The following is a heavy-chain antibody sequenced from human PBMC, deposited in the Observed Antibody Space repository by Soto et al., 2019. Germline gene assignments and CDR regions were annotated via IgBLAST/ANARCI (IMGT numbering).Heavy chain of an antibody. D-gene: IGHD3-22*01. CDR3: AKSPGMYYYDSSGYYHYDY. CDR2: ISSRTNTI. Sequence: GSLRLSCAASGFTFSAYSMNWVRQARGKGLEWVSYISSRTNTIYYADSVQGRFTISRDDAKNTLYLQMNSLRAEDTAVYYCAKSPGMYYYDSSGYYHYDYWGQGTLVTVSS. J-gene: IGHJ4*02. V-gene: IGHV3-48*01. CDR1: GFTFSAYS.